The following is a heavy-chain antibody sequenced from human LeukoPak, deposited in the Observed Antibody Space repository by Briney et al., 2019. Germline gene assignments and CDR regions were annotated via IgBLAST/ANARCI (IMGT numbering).Heavy chain of an antibody. CDR3: VRGFSGVVGDH. Sequence: KPSETLSLTCTVYSGSFSGYYWSWIRLPPGKGLEWIGEIKDGGITNYNPSLRSRVTISKDTSNNQLSLKLPSATAADTAVYYCVRGFSGVVGDHWGQGSLVTVSS. CDR2: IKDGGIT. J-gene: IGHJ4*02. D-gene: IGHD3-10*01. V-gene: IGHV4-34*01. CDR1: SGSFSGYY.